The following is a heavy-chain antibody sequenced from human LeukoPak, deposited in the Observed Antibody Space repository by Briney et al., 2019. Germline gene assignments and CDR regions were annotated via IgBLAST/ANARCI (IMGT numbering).Heavy chain of an antibody. V-gene: IGHV3-23*01. CDR1: GFTFSSYG. D-gene: IGHD4-17*01. J-gene: IGHJ5*02. Sequence: GGSPRLSCAASGFTFSSYGMTWVRQAPGKGLEWVSAISGSAYAIYYADSVEGRFTISRDNSKNTVSLQMNRLSLEDTAIYYCVKDEGGDPTTGTLAWGQGTLVTVSS. CDR2: ISGSAYAI. CDR3: VKDEGGDPTTGTLA.